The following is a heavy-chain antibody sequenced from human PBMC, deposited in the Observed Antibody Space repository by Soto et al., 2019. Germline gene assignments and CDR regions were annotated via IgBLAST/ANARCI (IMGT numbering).Heavy chain of an antibody. CDR3: ARDSRRNYHVAYYSGLEV. J-gene: IGHJ6*02. V-gene: IGHV3-21*01. Sequence: GGSLRLSCAASGFTFSSYSMNWVRQAPGKGLEWVSSISSSSSYIYYADSVKGRFTISRDNAKNSLYLQMNSLRAEDTAVYYCARDSRRNYHVAYYSGLEVWGPGTTVTVSS. D-gene: IGHD4-4*01. CDR1: GFTFSSYS. CDR2: ISSSSSYI.